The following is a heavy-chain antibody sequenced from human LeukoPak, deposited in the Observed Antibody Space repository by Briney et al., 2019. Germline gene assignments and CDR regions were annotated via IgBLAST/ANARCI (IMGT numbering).Heavy chain of an antibody. CDR2: IYYSGST. J-gene: IGHJ4*02. CDR3: ARRVAVAGRWKGSVDY. Sequence: PSDTLSLTCAVSGYSISSSNWWGWIRQPPGKGLEWIGYIYYSGSTNYNPSLKSRVTISVDTSKNQFSLKLSSVTAADTAVYYCARRVAVAGRWKGSVDYWGQGTLVTVSS. CDR1: GYSISSSNW. V-gene: IGHV4-28*01. D-gene: IGHD6-19*01.